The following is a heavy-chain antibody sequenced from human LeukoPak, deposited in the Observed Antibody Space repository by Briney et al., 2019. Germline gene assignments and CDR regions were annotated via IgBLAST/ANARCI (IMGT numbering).Heavy chain of an antibody. V-gene: IGHV3-9*01. D-gene: IGHD2-15*01. Sequence: QTGGSLRLSCAASGFTFDDYAMHWVRQAPGKGLEWVSGISWNSGSIGYADSVKGRFTISRDNAKNTLYLQMNSLRAEDTAVYYCARELPFGYWGQGTLVTVSS. CDR1: GFTFDDYA. CDR3: ARELPFGY. J-gene: IGHJ4*02. CDR2: ISWNSGSI.